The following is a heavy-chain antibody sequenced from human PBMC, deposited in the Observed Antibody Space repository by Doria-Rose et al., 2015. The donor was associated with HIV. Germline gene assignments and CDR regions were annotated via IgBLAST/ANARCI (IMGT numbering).Heavy chain of an antibody. Sequence: EWMGVINPSDASTNYTQNFQGRVTVTRDTSTRTVYMELRSLRSEDTAVYYCAREGGFTIFGVVSYWYFDLWGRGTLVSVSS. J-gene: IGHJ2*01. CDR3: AREGGFTIFGVVSYWYFDL. CDR2: INPSDAST. V-gene: IGHV1-46*01. D-gene: IGHD3-3*01.